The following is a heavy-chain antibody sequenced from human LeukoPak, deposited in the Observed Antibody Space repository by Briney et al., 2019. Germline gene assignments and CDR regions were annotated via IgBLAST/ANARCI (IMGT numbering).Heavy chain of an antibody. Sequence: GASVKVSCKASGYTFTGYYIHWVRQAPGQGLEWMGCINPNSGGTNYAQKFQGRVTMTRDTSISTAYMELSRLRSDDTAVYSCARGLWYYGSGSSFDYWGQGTLVTVSS. J-gene: IGHJ4*02. CDR2: INPNSGGT. CDR3: ARGLWYYGSGSSFDY. CDR1: GYTFTGYY. V-gene: IGHV1-2*02. D-gene: IGHD3-10*01.